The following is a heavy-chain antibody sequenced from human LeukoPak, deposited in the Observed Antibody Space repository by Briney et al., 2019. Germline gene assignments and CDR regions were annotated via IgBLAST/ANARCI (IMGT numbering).Heavy chain of an antibody. CDR1: GGSISSSNW. CDR2: IYHSGST. CDR3: AAVVPAAMLFRAFDI. Sequence: SETLSLTCAVSGGSISSSNWWSWVRQPPGKGLEWIGEIYHSGSTNYNPSLKSRVTISVDKSKNQFSLKLSSVTAADTAVYYCAAVVPAAMLFRAFDIWGQGTMVTVSS. D-gene: IGHD2-2*01. J-gene: IGHJ3*02. V-gene: IGHV4-4*02.